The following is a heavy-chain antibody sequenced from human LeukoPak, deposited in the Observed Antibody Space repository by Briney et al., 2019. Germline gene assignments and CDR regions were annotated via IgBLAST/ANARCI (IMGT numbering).Heavy chain of an antibody. CDR1: GFTFSTYA. D-gene: IGHD3-16*02. CDR3: VKDRVPDGRYSVDY. V-gene: IGHV3-23*01. CDR2: IIGNAADK. J-gene: IGHJ4*02. Sequence: GGSLRLSCTASGFTFSTYAMNWVRQAPGKGLEWVSVIIGNAADKAYADSVKGRFTISRDNSKNTLYLQVNSLTVEDTAVYYCVKDRVPDGRYSVDYWGQGTLVTVSS.